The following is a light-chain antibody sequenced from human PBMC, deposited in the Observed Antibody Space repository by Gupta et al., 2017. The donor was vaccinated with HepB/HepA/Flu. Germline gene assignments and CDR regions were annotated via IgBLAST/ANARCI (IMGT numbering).Light chain of an antibody. J-gene: IGLJ2*01. CDR1: SNDVGSYNL. CDR3: CSYAGSTTFVI. Sequence: QSALAQPASVSGSPGQSITISCTGTSNDVGSYNLVSWYQQHPGKAPKLMISEVTKRPSGISNRFSGSKSGNTASLTISGLQAEDEADYYCCSYAGSTTFVIFGGGTKLTVL. V-gene: IGLV2-23*02. CDR2: EVT.